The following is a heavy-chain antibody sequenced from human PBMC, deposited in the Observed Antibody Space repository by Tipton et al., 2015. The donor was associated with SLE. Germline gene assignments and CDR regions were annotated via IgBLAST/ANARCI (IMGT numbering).Heavy chain of an antibody. CDR1: GGSFSGYY. V-gene: IGHV4-59*01. J-gene: IGHJ6*03. D-gene: IGHD6-6*01. CDR2: IYYSSYT. Sequence: TLSLTCAVYGGSFSGYYWSWIRQPPGKGLEWIGYIYYSSYTNYTPSLKSRVTTSFDRSKNQFSLNLNSVTAADTATYYCARLVRQYSGSSGLYYYYMDVWGQGTTVTVSS. CDR3: ARLVRQYSGSSGLYYYYMDV.